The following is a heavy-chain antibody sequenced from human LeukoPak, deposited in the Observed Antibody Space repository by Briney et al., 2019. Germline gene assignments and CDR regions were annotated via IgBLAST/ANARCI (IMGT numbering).Heavy chain of an antibody. V-gene: IGHV1-18*01. D-gene: IGHD3-22*01. CDR3: ARVSAYYYDSSGYYGLDY. CDR1: GYTFNSYG. Sequence: ASVKVSFKASGYTFNSYGISWVRQAPGQGLEWMGWICAYNGNTNYAQKVQGRVTMTTDTSTSTAYMELRSLRSDDTAVYYCARVSAYYYDSSGYYGLDYWGQGTLVTVSS. CDR2: ICAYNGNT. J-gene: IGHJ4*02.